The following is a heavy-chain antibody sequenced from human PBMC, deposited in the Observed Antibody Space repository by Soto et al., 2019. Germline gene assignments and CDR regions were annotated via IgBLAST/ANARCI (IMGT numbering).Heavy chain of an antibody. Sequence: PSETLSLTCTVYGGSFSGYYWSWIRQPPGKGLEWIGEINHSGSTNYNPSLKSRVTISVDTSKNQFSLKLSSVTAADTAVYYCARGHFSGPGLAEANWFDPWGQGTLVTVSS. J-gene: IGHJ5*02. CDR1: GGSFSGYY. V-gene: IGHV4-34*01. CDR2: INHSGST. D-gene: IGHD3-10*01. CDR3: ARGHFSGPGLAEANWFDP.